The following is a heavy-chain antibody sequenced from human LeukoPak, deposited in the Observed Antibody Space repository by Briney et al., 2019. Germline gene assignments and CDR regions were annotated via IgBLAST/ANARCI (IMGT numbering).Heavy chain of an antibody. CDR2: ITGKGGST. D-gene: IGHD3-16*01. V-gene: IGHV3-64*01. CDR1: GSTFSKFS. J-gene: IGHJ4*02. Sequence: PGGSLRLSCAASGSTFSKFSMHWVRQAPGKGPEYVSAITGKGGSTYYANSVEGRFTISRDNSKNTLYLQMGSLRTEDMAVYYCARVGGVSYFDYWGQGTLVTVSS. CDR3: ARVGGVSYFDY.